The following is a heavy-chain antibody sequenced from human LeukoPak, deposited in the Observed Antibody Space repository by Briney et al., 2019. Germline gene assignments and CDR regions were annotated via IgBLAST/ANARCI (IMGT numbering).Heavy chain of an antibody. CDR1: GFTFSDYY. CDR2: ISSSGSTI. V-gene: IGHV3-11*01. Sequence: GGSLRLSCAASGFTFSDYYMSWIRQAPGKGLEWVSYISSSGSTIYYADSVKGRFTISRNNAKNSLYLQMNSLRAEDTAVYYCARDGSSYYYYYMDVWGKGTTVTVSS. D-gene: IGHD6-19*01. CDR3: ARDGSSYYYYYMDV. J-gene: IGHJ6*03.